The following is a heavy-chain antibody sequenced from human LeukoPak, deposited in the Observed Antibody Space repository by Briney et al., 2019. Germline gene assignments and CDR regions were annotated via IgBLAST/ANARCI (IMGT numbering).Heavy chain of an antibody. J-gene: IGHJ4*02. Sequence: GGSLRLSCAASGFSFSTYAMTWVRQAPGKGLEWVSGISASSVSTHYADSVKGRFTISRDNAKNSLYLQMNSLRTEDTAVYYCARGGFSRGDYWGQGTLVTVSS. CDR2: ISASSVST. CDR1: GFSFSTYA. CDR3: ARGGFSRGDY. D-gene: IGHD3-16*02. V-gene: IGHV3-23*01.